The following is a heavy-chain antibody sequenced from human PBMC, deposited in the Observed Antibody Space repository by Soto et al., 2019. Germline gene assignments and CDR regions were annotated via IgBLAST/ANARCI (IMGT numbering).Heavy chain of an antibody. CDR3: ARDGYYYDSSGYSPVDY. Sequence: PSETLSLTCAVSGGSISSSNWWSWVRQPPGKGLEWIGEIYHSGSTNYNPSLKSRVTISVDKSKNQFSLKLSSVTAADTAVYYCARDGYYYDSSGYSPVDYWGQGTLVTVSS. CDR2: IYHSGST. D-gene: IGHD3-22*01. CDR1: GGSISSSNW. V-gene: IGHV4-4*02. J-gene: IGHJ4*02.